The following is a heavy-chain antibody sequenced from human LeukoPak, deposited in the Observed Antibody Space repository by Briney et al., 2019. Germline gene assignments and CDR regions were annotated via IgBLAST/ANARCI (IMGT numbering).Heavy chain of an antibody. D-gene: IGHD3-3*01. Sequence: PGGSLRLSCAASGFTFSSYGMHWVRQAPGKGLEWVAFIRYDGSNKYYADSVKGRFTISRGNSKNTLYLQMNSLRAEDTAVYYCAKYYDFWSGYYTHYYYYYMDVWGKGTTVTVSS. V-gene: IGHV3-30*02. CDR1: GFTFSSYG. CDR3: AKYYDFWSGYYTHYYYYYMDV. CDR2: IRYDGSNK. J-gene: IGHJ6*03.